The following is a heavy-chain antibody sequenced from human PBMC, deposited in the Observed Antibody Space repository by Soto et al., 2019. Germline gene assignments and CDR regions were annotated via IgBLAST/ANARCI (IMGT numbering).Heavy chain of an antibody. J-gene: IGHJ4*02. V-gene: IGHV1-18*04. D-gene: IGHD6-19*01. CDR1: GYTFTNYP. CDR2: INTYNQNT. CDR3: GRGSSGSGWSFDF. Sequence: QVQLVQSGAEVKKPGASVKVSRKASGYTFTNYPITWVRQAPGQGLEWMGWINTYNQNTIYAQKFQGRVTMTTDTPPGPFCLGLGSLRSADGAVYFWGRGSSGSGWSFDFGGQGSLVPVSS.